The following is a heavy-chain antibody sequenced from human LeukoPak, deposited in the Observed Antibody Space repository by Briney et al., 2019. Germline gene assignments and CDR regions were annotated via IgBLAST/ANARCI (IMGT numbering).Heavy chain of an antibody. CDR3: VRQRGRRVWFDP. D-gene: IGHD3-10*01. Sequence: SETLSLTCTVSGGSISSSSYYWGWIRQPPGKGLEWIGSIYYSGSTYYNPSLKSRVTISVDTSKNQFSLRLSSVTAADTAVYYCVRQRGRRVWFDPWGQGTLVTVSS. V-gene: IGHV4-39*01. CDR1: GGSISSSSYY. J-gene: IGHJ5*02. CDR2: IYYSGST.